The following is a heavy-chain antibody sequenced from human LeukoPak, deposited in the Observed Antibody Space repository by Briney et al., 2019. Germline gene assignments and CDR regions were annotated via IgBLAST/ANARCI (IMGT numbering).Heavy chain of an antibody. J-gene: IGHJ5*02. CDR2: INHSGST. V-gene: IGHV4-34*01. Sequence: SETLSLTCAVYGGSFSGYYWSWIRQPPGKGLEWIGEINHSGSTNYNPSLKSRVTISVDTSKNQFSLKLSSVTAADTAVYYCARADYIVVVPAAMSNGWFDPWGQGTLVTVSS. CDR3: ARADYIVVVPAAMSNGWFDP. CDR1: GGSFSGYY. D-gene: IGHD2-2*01.